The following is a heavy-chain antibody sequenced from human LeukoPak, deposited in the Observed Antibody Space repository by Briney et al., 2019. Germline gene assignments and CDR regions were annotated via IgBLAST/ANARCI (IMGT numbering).Heavy chain of an antibody. Sequence: SETLSLTCTLSGGSVSSGTYYWSWVRQPAGKGLEWIGRVYTSGGTNYNSSLKSRVTISLDTSKNQFSLNLSSVTAADTAVYYCAREYYDYVWGSYRFDYWGQGTLVTDSS. CDR1: GGSVSSGTYY. J-gene: IGHJ4*02. V-gene: IGHV4-61*02. D-gene: IGHD3-16*01. CDR2: VYTSGGT. CDR3: AREYYDYVWGSYRFDY.